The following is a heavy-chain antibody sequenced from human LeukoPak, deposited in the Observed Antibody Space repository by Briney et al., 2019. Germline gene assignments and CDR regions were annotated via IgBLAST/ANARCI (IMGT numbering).Heavy chain of an antibody. J-gene: IGHJ4*02. Sequence: TSVKVSCKASGFTFTSSAMQWVRQARGQRLEWIGWIVVGSGNTNYAQKFQERVTTTRDMSTSTAYMELSSLRSEDTAVYYCAALIRVRGVIIWDYWGQGTLVTVSS. D-gene: IGHD3-10*01. CDR2: IVVGSGNT. CDR1: GFTFTSSA. V-gene: IGHV1-58*02. CDR3: AALIRVRGVIIWDY.